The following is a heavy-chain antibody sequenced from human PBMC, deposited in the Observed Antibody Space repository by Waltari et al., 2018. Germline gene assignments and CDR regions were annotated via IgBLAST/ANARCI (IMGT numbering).Heavy chain of an antibody. CDR1: GYSFTSHW. V-gene: IGHV5-10-1*01. CDR3: VRHRTTYPLEIDY. CDR2: IDPMDSFR. D-gene: IGHD2-2*01. J-gene: IGHJ4*02. Sequence: EVQLVQSGAEVKKPEESLRISCEGSGYSFTSHWSSWVRQMPGKGLEWVGRIDPMDSFRNDGPAFEGHVTISVDQSLRTAYLQWDSLKASDTAIYYCVRHRTTYPLEIDYWGQGTLVTVSS.